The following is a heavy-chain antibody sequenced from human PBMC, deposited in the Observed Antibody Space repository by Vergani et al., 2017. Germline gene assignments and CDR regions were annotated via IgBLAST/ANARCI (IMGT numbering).Heavy chain of an antibody. CDR3: ARDSDYDILTGLWDY. CDR2: INPNSGGT. J-gene: IGHJ4*02. V-gene: IGHV1-2*02. D-gene: IGHD3-9*01. Sequence: QVQLVQSGAEVKKPGASVKVSCKASGYTFTGYYIHWVRQAPGQGLEWMGWINPNSGGTNYAQKFQGRVTMTRDTSISTAYMELSRLRSDDTAVYYCARDSDYDILTGLWDYWGQGTLSPSPQ. CDR1: GYTFTGYY.